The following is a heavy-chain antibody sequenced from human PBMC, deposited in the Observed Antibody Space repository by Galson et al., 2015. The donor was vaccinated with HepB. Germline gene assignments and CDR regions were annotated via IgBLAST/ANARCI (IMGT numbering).Heavy chain of an antibody. D-gene: IGHD2-2*01. CDR2: INPGDSDT. CDR1: GYSFTTYW. V-gene: IGHV5-51*01. J-gene: IGHJ3*02. Sequence: QSGAEVKKPGESLKISCKGSGYSFTTYWIGWVRQMPGKGPEWMGIINPGDSDTRYSPAFQGQVTISADKSINTAYLQWSSLKASDIAMYYCARGGTSMAFEAFDIWGQGTKVTVSS. CDR3: ARGGTSMAFEAFDI.